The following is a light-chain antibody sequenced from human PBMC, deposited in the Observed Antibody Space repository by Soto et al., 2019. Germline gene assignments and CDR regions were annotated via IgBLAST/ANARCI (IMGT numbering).Light chain of an antibody. V-gene: IGKV2-28*01. CDR3: MQSLQTPGT. Sequence: DIVMTQSPLSLPVTPGETASISCRSSQSLLHSNGYDYLDWYLQKPGQSPQLLIYLGSNRASGVPDRFSGSGSGTDFTLKISRVEAEDVGVYYGMQSLQTPGTFGGGTKVEIK. CDR2: LGS. CDR1: QSLLHSNGYDY. J-gene: IGKJ4*01.